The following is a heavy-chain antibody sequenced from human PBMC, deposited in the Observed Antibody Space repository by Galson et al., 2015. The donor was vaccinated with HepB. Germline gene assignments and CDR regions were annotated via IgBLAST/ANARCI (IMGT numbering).Heavy chain of an antibody. J-gene: IGHJ4*02. CDR1: GYTFVNYG. CDR2: ISPYNGNT. Sequence: SVKVSCKASGYTFVNYGISWVRQAPGQGLQWMGWISPYNGNTDYAQKFQGRVTMSTDTATNRAYMEVRSLRPDDTAVYYCARDCTSTACYNFTPDYWGQGALVTVSS. CDR3: ARDCTSTACYNFTPDY. V-gene: IGHV1-18*01. D-gene: IGHD2-2*02.